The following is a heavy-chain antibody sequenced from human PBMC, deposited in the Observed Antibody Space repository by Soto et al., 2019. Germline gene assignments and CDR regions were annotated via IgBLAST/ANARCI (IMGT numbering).Heavy chain of an antibody. D-gene: IGHD2-21*02. J-gene: IGHJ4*02. Sequence: QVQLVESGGGVVQPGRSLRLSCAASGFTFNIYAIHWVRQAPGKGLEWVAVISYEGSNKYYADSVKGRVTISRDNSKNTVDLQMSSLRAEVTAMYYCARTLFRTTVVTPSDSWGQGTLVTVSS. CDR1: GFTFNIYA. V-gene: IGHV3-30-3*01. CDR3: ARTLFRTTVVTPSDS. CDR2: ISYEGSNK.